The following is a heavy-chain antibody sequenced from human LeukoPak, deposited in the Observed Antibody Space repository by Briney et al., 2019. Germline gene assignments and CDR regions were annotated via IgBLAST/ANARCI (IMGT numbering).Heavy chain of an antibody. CDR3: AKSTRAVMAMMDV. CDR1: GFTFSSYW. CDR2: ISSRSTYI. V-gene: IGHV3-21*01. J-gene: IGHJ6*04. D-gene: IGHD3-16*01. Sequence: PGGSLRLSCAASGFTFSSYWMHWVRQAPGKGLEWVSSISSRSTYIYYADSVKGRFTISRDNAKNSLYLQMNSLRAEDTAVYFCAKSTRAVMAMMDVWGKGTTVTVSS.